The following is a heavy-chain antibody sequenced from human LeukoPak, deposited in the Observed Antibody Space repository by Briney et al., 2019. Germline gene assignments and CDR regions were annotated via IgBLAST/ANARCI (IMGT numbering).Heavy chain of an antibody. Sequence: GGSLRLSCAASGFTFSSYAMRWGRQAPGKGLEWGSGTSGSDFGTDYADSVKGRFTISRDNSKNTLYLQMNSLRAEDTAIYYCAKDRCSGGSCYYFDYWGQGTLVTVSS. CDR1: GFTFSSYA. CDR3: AKDRCSGGSCYYFDY. D-gene: IGHD2-15*01. V-gene: IGHV3-23*01. J-gene: IGHJ4*02. CDR2: TSGSDFGT.